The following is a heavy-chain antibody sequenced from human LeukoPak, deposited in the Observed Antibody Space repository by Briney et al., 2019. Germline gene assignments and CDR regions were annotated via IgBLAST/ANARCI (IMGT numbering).Heavy chain of an antibody. CDR2: IYTSGST. Sequence: SETLSLTCAVYGGSFSGYYWSWIRQPAGKGLEWIGRIYTSGSTNYNPSLKSRVTMSVDTSKNQFSLKLSSVTAADTAVYYCARGGYSSSWYEQYAFDIWGQGTMVTVSS. V-gene: IGHV4-59*10. J-gene: IGHJ3*02. D-gene: IGHD6-13*01. CDR3: ARGGYSSSWYEQYAFDI. CDR1: GGSFSGYY.